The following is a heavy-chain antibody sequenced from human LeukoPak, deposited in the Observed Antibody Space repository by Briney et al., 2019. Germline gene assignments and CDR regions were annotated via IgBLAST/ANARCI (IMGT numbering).Heavy chain of an antibody. CDR1: GYSFTSYW. V-gene: IGHV5-51*01. CDR3: ARGRRFGELSHPTYYFDY. D-gene: IGHD3-10*01. CDR2: IYPGDSDT. Sequence: GESLKISCKGSGYSFTSYWIGWVRQMPGKGLEWMGIIYPGDSDTRYSPSFQGQVAISADKSISTAYLQWSSLKASDTAVYYCARGRRFGELSHPTYYFDYWGQGTQVTVSS. J-gene: IGHJ4*02.